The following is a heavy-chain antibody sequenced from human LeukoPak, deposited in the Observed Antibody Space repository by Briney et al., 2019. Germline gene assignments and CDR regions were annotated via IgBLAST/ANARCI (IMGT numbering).Heavy chain of an antibody. Sequence: GGSLRLSWAAAGFTFSSYAMSWVRQAPGKGLGWVPAISGSGGSTYYADSVKGRFTISRDNSKNTLYLQMNSMRAEDTAVYYCAKVWSVGAHHFRFDYWGQGALVTVSS. D-gene: IGHD1-26*01. CDR2: ISGSGGST. V-gene: IGHV3-23*01. CDR1: GFTFSSYA. CDR3: AKVWSVGAHHFRFDY. J-gene: IGHJ4*02.